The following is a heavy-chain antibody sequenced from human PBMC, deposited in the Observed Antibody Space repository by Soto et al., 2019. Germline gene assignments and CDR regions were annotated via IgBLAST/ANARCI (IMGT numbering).Heavy chain of an antibody. CDR3: AKGNIDIVATIYYYYYGMDV. CDR1: GFTFSSYA. V-gene: IGHV3-23*01. Sequence: EVQLLESGGGLVQPGGSLRLSCAASGFTFSSYAMSWVRQAPGKGLEWVSAISGSGGSTYYADSVKGRFTIPRDNSKNTLYLQMNSLRAEDTAVYYCAKGNIDIVATIYYYYYGMDVWGQGTTVTVSS. D-gene: IGHD5-12*01. CDR2: ISGSGGST. J-gene: IGHJ6*02.